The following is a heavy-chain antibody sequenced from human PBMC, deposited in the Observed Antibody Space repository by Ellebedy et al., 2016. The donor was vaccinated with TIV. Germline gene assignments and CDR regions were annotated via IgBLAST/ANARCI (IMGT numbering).Heavy chain of an antibody. Sequence: GGSLRLXXAASGFTFSSYWMSWVRQAPGKGLEWVANIKQDGSEKYYVDSVKGRFTISRDNAKNSLYLQMNSLRAEDTAVYYCARAPYSGSCLDYWGQGTLVTVSS. J-gene: IGHJ4*02. CDR1: GFTFSSYW. CDR2: IKQDGSEK. V-gene: IGHV3-7*01. CDR3: ARAPYSGSCLDY. D-gene: IGHD1-26*01.